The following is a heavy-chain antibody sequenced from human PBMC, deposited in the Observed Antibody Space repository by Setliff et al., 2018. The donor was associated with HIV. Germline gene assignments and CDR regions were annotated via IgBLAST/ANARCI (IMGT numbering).Heavy chain of an antibody. CDR1: GGSISSGGYY. V-gene: IGHV4-31*11. CDR2: IYYSETT. D-gene: IGHD5-18*01. J-gene: IGHJ3*02. CDR3: ARDQGYSYGSGPFHS. Sequence: PSETLSLTCAVSGGSISSGGYYWSWIRQHPGKGLEWIGYIYYSETTYYNPSLKSRVTISVDKSKNHFSLKLTSVTAADTAVYYCARDQGYSYGSGPFHSWGQGTMVTVSS.